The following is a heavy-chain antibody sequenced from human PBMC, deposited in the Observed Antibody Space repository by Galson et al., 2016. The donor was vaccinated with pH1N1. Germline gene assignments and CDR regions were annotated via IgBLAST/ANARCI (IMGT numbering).Heavy chain of an antibody. CDR3: ARRYYFDY. Sequence: SVKVSCKASGYSVTRYYMHWVRQAPGQGPEWMGIIGPSAGTTTYSQKFQGRISLTRDTSTNSVHMELSTLRPDDSAIYFCARRYYFDYWGQGTLVTVSS. CDR2: IGPSAGTT. V-gene: IGHV1-46*01. J-gene: IGHJ4*02. CDR1: GYSVTRYY.